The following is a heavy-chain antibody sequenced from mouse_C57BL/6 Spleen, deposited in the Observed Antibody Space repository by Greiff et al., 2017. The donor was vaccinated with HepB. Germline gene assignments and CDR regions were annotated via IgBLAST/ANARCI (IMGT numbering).Heavy chain of an antibody. CDR2: INPNNGGT. CDR1: GYTFTDYN. J-gene: IGHJ4*01. Sequence: VQLKESGPELVKPGASVKMSCKASGYTFTDYNMHWVKQSHGKSLEWIGYINPNNGGTSYNQKFKGKATLTVNKSSSTAYMELRSLTSEDSAVYYCASKGYAMDYWGQGTSVTVSS. CDR3: ASKGYAMDY. D-gene: IGHD1-3*01. V-gene: IGHV1-22*01.